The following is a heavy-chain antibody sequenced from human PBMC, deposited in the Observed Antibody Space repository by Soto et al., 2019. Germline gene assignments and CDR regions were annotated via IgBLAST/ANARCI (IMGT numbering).Heavy chain of an antibody. CDR3: TRGVPSNAYFDY. D-gene: IGHD3-10*01. CDR2: IIPMLGTA. J-gene: IGHJ4*02. V-gene: IGHV1-69*06. Sequence: SVKGSCKASGGTFSSSALNWGRQAPGQGLEWMGGIIPMLGTANYAQKFQGRVTITADKSTKTAYMELSSLRSEDTAVYYCTRGVPSNAYFDYWGQGTLVTVSS. CDR1: GGTFSSSA.